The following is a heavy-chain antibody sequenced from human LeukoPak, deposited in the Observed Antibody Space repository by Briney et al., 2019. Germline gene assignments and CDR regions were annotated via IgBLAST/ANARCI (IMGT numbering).Heavy chain of an antibody. CDR2: ISYDGSNK. Sequence: PGGSLRLSCAASGFTFSSYAMHWVRQAPGKGLEWVAVISYDGSNKYYADSVKGRFTISRDNSKNTLYLQMNSLRAEDTAVYYCARASIEMATIFDYWGQGTLVTVSS. CDR1: GFTFSSYA. V-gene: IGHV3-30-3*01. CDR3: ARASIEMATIFDY. J-gene: IGHJ4*02. D-gene: IGHD5-24*01.